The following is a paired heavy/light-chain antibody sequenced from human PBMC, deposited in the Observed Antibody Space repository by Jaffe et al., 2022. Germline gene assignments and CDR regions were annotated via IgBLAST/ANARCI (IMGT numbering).Heavy chain of an antibody. J-gene: IGHJ3*02. CDR1: GFSVSSNQ. V-gene: IGHV3-66*02. CDR2: FYSGGGT. CDR3: AGYSGYYSSPYPPWAFDI. D-gene: IGHD2-15*01. Sequence: EVQLVESGGDLVQPGGSLRLSCAASGFSVSSNQMGWVRQAPGKGLEWVSVFYSGGGTFYADSVKGRFTISRDNSKNTLYVQMKSLRTEDTAMYYCAGYSGYYSSPYPPWAFDIWGQGTMVTVSS.
Light chain of an antibody. CDR2: GAS. CDR3: QQYNNWPWT. Sequence: EVVMTQSPATLSVSPGERATLSCRASQSLNNNLAWYQQKPGQAPRLLIYGASTRATGIPARFSGSPSGTEFTLSISSLQSEDFAVYYCQQYNNWPWTFGQGTKVEIK. J-gene: IGKJ1*01. CDR1: QSLNNN. V-gene: IGKV3-15*01.